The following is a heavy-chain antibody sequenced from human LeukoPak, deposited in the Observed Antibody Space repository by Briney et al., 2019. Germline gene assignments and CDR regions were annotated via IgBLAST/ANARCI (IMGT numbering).Heavy chain of an antibody. V-gene: IGHV1-2*02. Sequence: ASVKVSCKAPGYTFTGYYMHWVRQAPGQGLEWMGWINPNSGGTNYAQKFQGRVTMTRDTSISTAYMELSRLRSDDTAVYYCARAERRPDIVVVPAAIWSGMDVWGQGTTVTVSS. J-gene: IGHJ6*02. CDR3: ARAERRPDIVVVPAAIWSGMDV. D-gene: IGHD2-2*01. CDR1: GYTFTGYY. CDR2: INPNSGGT.